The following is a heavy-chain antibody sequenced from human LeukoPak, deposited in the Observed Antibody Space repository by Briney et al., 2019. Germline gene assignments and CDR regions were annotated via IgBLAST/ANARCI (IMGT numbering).Heavy chain of an antibody. Sequence: GGSLRLSCAASGFTFDDYDISWVRQAPGKGLEWVSVINWNGDTTVYADSVKGRFTISRDNANNSLYLQMNSLRAEDTALYYCARNWGVASRYFDYWGQGTLVTVSS. D-gene: IGHD3-10*01. CDR2: INWNGDTT. CDR3: ARNWGVASRYFDY. J-gene: IGHJ4*02. V-gene: IGHV3-20*04. CDR1: GFTFDDYD.